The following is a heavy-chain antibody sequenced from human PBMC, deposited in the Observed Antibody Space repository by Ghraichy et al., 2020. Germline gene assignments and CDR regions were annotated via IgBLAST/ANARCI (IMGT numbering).Heavy chain of an antibody. V-gene: IGHV3-48*02. CDR3: AGASSVVRFYYYAGMDV. Sequence: GGSLKLSCVVSGFTFSSYSMNWGRHAPGKGLEWVSYSTSSTRTISYADSVKGRFTISRDNAQNSLYLQMNSRRDDDTAVYYCAGASSVVRFYYYAGMDVWGQGTTVTVSS. J-gene: IGHJ6*02. D-gene: IGHD4-23*01. CDR1: GFTFSSYS. CDR2: STSSTRTI.